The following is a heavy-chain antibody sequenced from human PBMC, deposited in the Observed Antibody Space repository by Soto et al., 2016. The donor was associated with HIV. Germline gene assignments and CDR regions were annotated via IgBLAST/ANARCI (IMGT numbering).Heavy chain of an antibody. D-gene: IGHD5-18*01. CDR3: ARVGYNYGYYFDF. J-gene: IGHJ4*01. V-gene: IGHV1-18*01. CDR2: INSHKDQT. Sequence: QVQLVQSGPEVKKPGASVKVSCKTSGYTFRSYVISWVRQAPGRGLEWLGWINSHKDQTKYVEKLQDRVTLTADTSTATAYMELRNLRSDDTAVYYCARVGYNYGYYFDFWGHGTLVTVSS. CDR1: GYTFRSYV.